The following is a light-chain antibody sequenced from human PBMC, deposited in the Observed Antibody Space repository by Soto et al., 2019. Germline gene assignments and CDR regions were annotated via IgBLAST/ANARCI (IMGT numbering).Light chain of an antibody. CDR3: QQYNGS. CDR2: DAS. J-gene: IGKJ3*01. V-gene: IGKV1-5*01. Sequence: DIQMTQSPSTLSASVGDRVTITCRASQSISHWLAWYQQKPGKAPKLLIYDASSLDTGVPSRFSGSASGTEFTFTISSLQPDDFAIYYCQQYNGSFGPGTKVDIK. CDR1: QSISHW.